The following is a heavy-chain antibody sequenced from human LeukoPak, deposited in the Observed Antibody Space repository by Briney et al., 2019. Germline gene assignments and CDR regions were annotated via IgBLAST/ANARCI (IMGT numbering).Heavy chain of an antibody. CDR2: IYYSGST. J-gene: IGHJ4*02. Sequence: SETLSLTCTVSGGSISSYYWSWIRQPPGKGLEWIGYIYYSGSTNYNPSLKSRVTISVDTSKNQFSLKLSSVTAADTAVYYCARSDSSGYYPLDYWGQGTLVTVSS. D-gene: IGHD3-22*01. CDR1: GGSISSYY. V-gene: IGHV4-59*01. CDR3: ARSDSSGYYPLDY.